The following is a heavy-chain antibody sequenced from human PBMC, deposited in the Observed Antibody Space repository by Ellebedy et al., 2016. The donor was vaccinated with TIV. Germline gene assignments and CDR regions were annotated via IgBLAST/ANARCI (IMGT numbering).Heavy chain of an antibody. D-gene: IGHD2-15*01. CDR2: INPSDGGT. J-gene: IGHJ5*02. CDR1: GYTFTKYY. Sequence: ASVKVSCKASGYTFTKYYMHWVRQAPGQGLEWMGIINPSDGGTTYAKKFQGRVTMTRDRSMNTVYMDLSSLRSDDTAVYYCAKVGAAESVVVVAARDAWFDPWGQGTLVTVSS. V-gene: IGHV1-46*01. CDR3: AKVGAAESVVVVAARDAWFDP.